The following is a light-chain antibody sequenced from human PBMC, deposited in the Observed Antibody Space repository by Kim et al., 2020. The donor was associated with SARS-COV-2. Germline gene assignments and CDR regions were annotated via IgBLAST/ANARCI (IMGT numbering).Light chain of an antibody. Sequence: SPVQAARITCFGNACASQDCHWYQQKPGQAPVLVIYRDTERPSGIPGRFSGSTSGTTVTLTISGVQAEDEADYYCQSADISTSYVVFGGGTQLTVL. CDR1: ACASQD. J-gene: IGLJ3*02. V-gene: IGLV3-25*03. CDR3: QSADISTSYVV. CDR2: RDT.